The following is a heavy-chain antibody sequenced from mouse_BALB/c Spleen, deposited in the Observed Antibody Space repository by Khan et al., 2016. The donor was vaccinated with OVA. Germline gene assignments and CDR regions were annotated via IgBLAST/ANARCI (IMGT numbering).Heavy chain of an antibody. V-gene: IGHV9-3-1*01. CDR3: ARPPYFSYVMVY. Sequence: QIQLVQSGPELKKPGETVKISCKASGYTFTNYGMNWVKQAPGKGLKWMGWINTYTGEPTYADDFKGRFAFSLETSASTAYLQIHNLKNEDTATYFCARPPYFSYVMVYWGQGTSVTVSS. CDR1: GYTFTNYG. J-gene: IGHJ4*01. CDR2: INTYTGEP. D-gene: IGHD2-10*01.